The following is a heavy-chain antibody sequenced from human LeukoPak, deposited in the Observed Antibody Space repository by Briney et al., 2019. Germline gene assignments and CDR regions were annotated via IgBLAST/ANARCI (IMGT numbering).Heavy chain of an antibody. Sequence: GASVKVSCKASGYTFTGYYMHWVRQAPGQGLEWMGWINPNSGGTNYAQKFQGRVTMTRDTSISTAYMELSRLRSDDTAVYYCARVYYDFWSGYYTWIRPEPEETYYFDYWGQGTLVTVSS. CDR3: ARVYYDFWSGYYTWIRPEPEETYYFDY. V-gene: IGHV1-2*02. D-gene: IGHD3-3*01. CDR2: INPNSGGT. CDR1: GYTFTGYY. J-gene: IGHJ4*02.